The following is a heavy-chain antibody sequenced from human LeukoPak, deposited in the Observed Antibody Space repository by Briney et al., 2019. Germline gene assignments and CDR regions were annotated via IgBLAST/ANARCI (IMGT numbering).Heavy chain of an antibody. CDR2: IYHSGST. CDR1: GYSISSGYY. J-gene: IGHJ3*02. Sequence: PSETLSLTCTVSGYSISSGYYWGWIRQPPGKGLEWIGSIYHSGSTYYNPSLKSRVTMSVDRSNNQFSLKLSSVTAADTAVYYCARLLRAQDAFDIWGQGTMVTVSS. CDR3: ARLLRAQDAFDI. V-gene: IGHV4-38-2*02.